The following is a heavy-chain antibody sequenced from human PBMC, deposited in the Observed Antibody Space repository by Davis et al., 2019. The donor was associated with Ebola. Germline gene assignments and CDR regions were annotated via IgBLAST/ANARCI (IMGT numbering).Heavy chain of an antibody. CDR1: GGSFSGYY. CDR3: ARGPQWLFDY. J-gene: IGHJ4*02. V-gene: IGHV4-34*01. Sequence: PSETLSLTCAVYGGSFSGYYWSWIRQPPGKGLEWIGEINHSGSTNYNPSLKSRVTISVDTSKNQFSLKLSSVTAADTAVYYCARGPQWLFDYWGQGTLVTVSS. CDR2: INHSGST. D-gene: IGHD6-19*01.